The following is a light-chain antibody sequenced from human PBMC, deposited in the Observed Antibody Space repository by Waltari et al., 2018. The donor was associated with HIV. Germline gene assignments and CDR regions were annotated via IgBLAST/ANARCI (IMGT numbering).Light chain of an antibody. CDR1: STDSRFYQY. J-gene: IGLJ2*01. CDR2: DIN. Sequence: QSALTQPASVSGFLGQSLNISCTGISTDSRFYQYVSWYQQYSGKIPILIIFDINNRPSGVSGHFSGSRAGNSASLTVSGLQSGDEAHYYCASNRLDYTLIFGGGTKLTVL. V-gene: IGLV2-14*03. CDR3: ASNRLDYTLI.